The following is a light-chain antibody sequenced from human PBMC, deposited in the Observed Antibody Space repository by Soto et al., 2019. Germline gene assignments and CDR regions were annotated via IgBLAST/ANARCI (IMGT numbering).Light chain of an antibody. CDR3: SSYTSSSV. CDR1: SSDVGGYNY. J-gene: IGLJ1*01. CDR2: DVS. Sequence: QSALTQPASVSGSPGQSITISCTGTSSDVGGYNYVSWYQQHPGKAPKLMIYDVSNRPSGVSNRFSGSKSGNTASLTISGLQAEDEADYYCSSYTSSSVFGTGTK. V-gene: IGLV2-14*01.